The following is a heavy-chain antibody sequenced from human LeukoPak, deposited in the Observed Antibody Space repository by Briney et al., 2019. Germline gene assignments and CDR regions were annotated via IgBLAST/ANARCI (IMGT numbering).Heavy chain of an antibody. CDR2: INHSGST. D-gene: IGHD3-10*01. CDR1: GGTYSGYY. V-gene: IGHV4-34*01. CDR3: ARQSSYYYGSGSYYRARADDY. Sequence: AETLSLTCAGYGGTYSGYYWSSIRQPPGKGLEWIGEINHSGSTNYNPSLKSRGTISVDTSKNQVSLKLSTVTAADTAVYYCARQSSYYYGSGSYYRARADDYWGQGTLVTVSS. J-gene: IGHJ4*02.